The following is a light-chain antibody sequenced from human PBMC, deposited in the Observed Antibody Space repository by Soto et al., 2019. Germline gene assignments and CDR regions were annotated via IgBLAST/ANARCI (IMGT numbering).Light chain of an antibody. V-gene: IGKV1-39*01. CDR2: TAS. Sequence: DIQVTQTPSSLYASVGDRVTITCRTSQPISDYLNWYQQKPGKAPTLLIYTASNLQSGVPSRFSGSGSGTHFTLTISSLQPEDFATYYCQQHYNTPRTFAQGTKVDI. J-gene: IGKJ1*01. CDR1: QPISDY. CDR3: QQHYNTPRT.